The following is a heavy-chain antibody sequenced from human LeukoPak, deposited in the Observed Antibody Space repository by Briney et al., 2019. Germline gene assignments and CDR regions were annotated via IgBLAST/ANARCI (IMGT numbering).Heavy chain of an antibody. V-gene: IGHV3-23*01. D-gene: IGHD6-19*01. CDR3: AKETPNYSSVDY. CDR1: GFTFSSYA. CDR2: ITVSAGST. J-gene: IGHJ4*02. Sequence: GGSLRLSCAASGFTFSSYAMSWVRQAPGKGLEWVSSITVSAGSTYYADSVKGRFTISRDNSKNTLYLQTNTLRAEDTAVYYCAKETPNYSSVDYWGQGTLVTVSS.